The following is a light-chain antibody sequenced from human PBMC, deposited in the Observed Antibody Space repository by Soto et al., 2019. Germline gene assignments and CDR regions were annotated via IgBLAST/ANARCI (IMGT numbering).Light chain of an antibody. J-gene: IGKJ1*01. Sequence: EIVMTHSPATLSVSPGERATFSCRASQSVSSYLAWYQQKPGQAPRLLIYDASNRATGIPARFSGSGSGTDFTLTISSLEPEDFAVYYCQQRSNWPRTFGQGTKVDI. CDR3: QQRSNWPRT. CDR1: QSVSSY. CDR2: DAS. V-gene: IGKV3-11*01.